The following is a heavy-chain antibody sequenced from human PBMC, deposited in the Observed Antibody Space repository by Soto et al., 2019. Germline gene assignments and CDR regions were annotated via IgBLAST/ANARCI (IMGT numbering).Heavy chain of an antibody. CDR2: MWYDGSNE. J-gene: IGHJ4*02. Sequence: QVQLVESGGGVVQPGRSLRLSCVMSGFTFSDYGMHWVRQAPGKGLEWVAVMWYDGSNEFYADSVKGRFTISRDNSKNTLYLQMHSLRTDDTAVYYCGRDRLDRVWIPGFDYWGQGIRVTVSS. CDR3: GRDRLDRVWIPGFDY. CDR1: GFTFSDYG. V-gene: IGHV3-33*01. D-gene: IGHD5-18*01.